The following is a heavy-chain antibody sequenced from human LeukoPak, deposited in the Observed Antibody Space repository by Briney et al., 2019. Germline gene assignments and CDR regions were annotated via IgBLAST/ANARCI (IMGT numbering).Heavy chain of an antibody. Sequence: PGGSLRLSCAASGFTFSSYWMYWVRQAPGKGLEWVSVIYSGGSTYYADSVKGRFTISRDNSKNTLYLQMNSLRAEDTAVYYCARDGYRPYWGQGTLVTVSS. J-gene: IGHJ4*02. D-gene: IGHD6-13*01. V-gene: IGHV3-53*01. CDR1: GFTFSSYW. CDR3: ARDGYRPY. CDR2: IYSGGST.